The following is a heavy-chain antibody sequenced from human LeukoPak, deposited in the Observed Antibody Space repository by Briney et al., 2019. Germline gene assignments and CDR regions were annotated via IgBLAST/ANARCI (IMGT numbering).Heavy chain of an antibody. D-gene: IGHD5-24*01. Sequence: PGGSLRLSCAASGFTFSSYSMNWVRQAPGKGLEWVSSISSSSSYIYYADSVKGRFTISRDNAKNSLYLQMNSLRAEDTAVYYCARDKEMATISYYFDHWGQETLVTVSS. CDR3: ARDKEMATISYYFDH. V-gene: IGHV3-21*01. J-gene: IGHJ4*02. CDR1: GFTFSSYS. CDR2: ISSSSSYI.